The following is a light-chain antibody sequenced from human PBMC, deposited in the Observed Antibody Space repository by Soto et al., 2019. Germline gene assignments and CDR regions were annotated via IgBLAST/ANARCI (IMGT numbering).Light chain of an antibody. Sequence: QSALTQPASVSGSPGQSITISCTGTSSDVGNSNCVSWYQQHPGKAPRLILYEVSIRPSGVSTRFSGSKSGNTASLTISGLQAEDEADYHCSSFERSGTYVFGTGTKLTVL. CDR1: SSDVGNSNC. V-gene: IGLV2-14*03. J-gene: IGLJ1*01. CDR2: EVS. CDR3: SSFERSGTYV.